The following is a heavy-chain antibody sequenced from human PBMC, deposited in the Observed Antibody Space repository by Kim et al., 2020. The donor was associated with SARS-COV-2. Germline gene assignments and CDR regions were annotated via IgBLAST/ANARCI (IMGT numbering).Heavy chain of an antibody. V-gene: IGHV3-9*01. CDR1: GFTFGDYA. CDR2: ISWNSGSI. D-gene: IGHD3-3*01. Sequence: SLRLSCAASGFTFGDYAMHWVRQAPGKGLEWVSGISWNSGSIGYADSVKGRFTISRDNAKNSLYLQMNSLRAEDTALYYCAKDTYYDFWSGYYTPNYRKYYFDYWGQGTLVTVSS. J-gene: IGHJ4*02. CDR3: AKDTYYDFWSGYYTPNYRKYYFDY.